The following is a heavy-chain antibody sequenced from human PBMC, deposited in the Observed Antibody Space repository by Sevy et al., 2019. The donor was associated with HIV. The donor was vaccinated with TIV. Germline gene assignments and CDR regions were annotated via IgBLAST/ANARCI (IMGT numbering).Heavy chain of an antibody. D-gene: IGHD7-27*01. Sequence: GGSLRLSCAASGLTFRTFAMSWVRQAPGKGLQWVSSISDTGTSTYYADSVEGRFTISRDNSKKTLYLQMNSLRAEDTALYYCAKYAGDFPHFDYWGQGTLVTVSS. CDR2: ISDTGTST. CDR1: GLTFRTFA. CDR3: AKYAGDFPHFDY. V-gene: IGHV3-23*01. J-gene: IGHJ4*02.